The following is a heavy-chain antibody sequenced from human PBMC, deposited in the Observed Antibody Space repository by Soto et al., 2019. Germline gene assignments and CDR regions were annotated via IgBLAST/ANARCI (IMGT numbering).Heavy chain of an antibody. V-gene: IGHV1-8*01. CDR1: GYTFTSYD. CDR3: ARGQRFLEWPHFDY. Sequence: ASVKVSCKASGYTFTSYDINWVRQATGQGLEWMGWMNPNSGNTGYAQKFQGRVTMTRNTSISTAYMELSSLRSEDTAVYYCARGQRFLEWPHFDYWGQGTLVTVSS. D-gene: IGHD3-3*01. J-gene: IGHJ4*02. CDR2: MNPNSGNT.